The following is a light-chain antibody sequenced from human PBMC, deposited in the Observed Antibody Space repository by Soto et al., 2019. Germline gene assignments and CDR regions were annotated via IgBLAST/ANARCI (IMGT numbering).Light chain of an antibody. J-gene: IGKJ1*01. Sequence: DIQMTQSPSSLSASVGDRVTITCRTSQTITTYLNWYQHKPGKAPKLLIYAAISLQSGVPSRLSGSGSGTDFTLTISSLQPEDFATYYCQQSYSTPPWTFVQGTKVDIK. CDR2: AAI. CDR1: QTITTY. V-gene: IGKV1-39*01. CDR3: QQSYSTPPWT.